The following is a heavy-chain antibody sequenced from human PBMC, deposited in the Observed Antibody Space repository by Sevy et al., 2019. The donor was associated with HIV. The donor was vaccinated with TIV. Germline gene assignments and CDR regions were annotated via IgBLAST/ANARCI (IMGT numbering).Heavy chain of an antibody. Sequence: VGSLRLSCAASGFTFSSYAMHWVRQAPGKALEWVAVISYDGSNKYYADSVKGRFTISRDNSKNTLYLQMNSLRAEDTAVYYCARDCRWQSYYSYGMDIWGQGTTVTVSS. V-gene: IGHV3-30-3*01. CDR2: ISYDGSNK. J-gene: IGHJ6*02. D-gene: IGHD2-15*01. CDR1: GFTFSSYA. CDR3: ARDCRWQSYYSYGMDI.